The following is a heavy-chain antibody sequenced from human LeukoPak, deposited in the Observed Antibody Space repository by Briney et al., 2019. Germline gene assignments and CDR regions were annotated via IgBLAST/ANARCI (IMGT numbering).Heavy chain of an antibody. Sequence: PGGSLRLSCAASGFTFSSYWMHWVRQAPGKGLVWVSRIKSDGSSTNYADSVKGRFTISGDNAKNTLYLQMNSLRAEDTAVYYCARVGMISYSFDYWGQGTLVTVSS. J-gene: IGHJ4*02. V-gene: IGHV3-74*01. CDR1: GFTFSSYW. CDR3: ARVGMISYSFDY. D-gene: IGHD2-21*01. CDR2: IKSDGSST.